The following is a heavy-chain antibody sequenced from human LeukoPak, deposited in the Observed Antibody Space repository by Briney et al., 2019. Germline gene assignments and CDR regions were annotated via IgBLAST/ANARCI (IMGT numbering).Heavy chain of an antibody. V-gene: IGHV3-23*01. D-gene: IGHD2-21*02. Sequence: GGSLRLSCAASGFTFSSYAMSWVRQAPGKGLEWVSAISGSGGSTYYADSVKGRFTISRDNSKNTLYLQMNSLRAEDTAVYYCAKDLGVVTAILPFDYWGQGTLVTVSS. J-gene: IGHJ4*02. CDR2: ISGSGGST. CDR1: GFTFSSYA. CDR3: AKDLGVVTAILPFDY.